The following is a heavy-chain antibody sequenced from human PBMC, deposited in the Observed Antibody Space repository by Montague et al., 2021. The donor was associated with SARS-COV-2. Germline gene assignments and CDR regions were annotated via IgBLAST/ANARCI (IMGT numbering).Heavy chain of an antibody. CDR1: GFIFDDYA. CDR3: AKDTISTSGWQTYFDY. Sequence: SLRLSLSASGFIFDDYAMHWVRQAPGKGLEWVSGISWNSGFLGYADSVKGRFTISRDNAKNSLYLQMNSLRAEDTALYYCAKDTISTSGWQTYFDYWGQGTLVTVSS. J-gene: IGHJ4*02. D-gene: IGHD2/OR15-2a*01. CDR2: ISWNSGFL. V-gene: IGHV3-9*01.